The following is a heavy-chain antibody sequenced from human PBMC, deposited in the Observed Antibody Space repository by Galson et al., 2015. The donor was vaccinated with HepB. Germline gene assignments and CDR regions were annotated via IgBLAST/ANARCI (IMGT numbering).Heavy chain of an antibody. CDR3: ARSPSRVYTIRLGRDLDY. CDR2: ITSFTNSI. V-gene: IGHV3-21*01. D-gene: IGHD7-27*01. J-gene: IGHJ4*02. CDR1: GFTFSTFT. Sequence: SLRLSCAAYGFTFSTFTMNWVRQAPGKGLEWVSSITSFTNSIYYADSVKGRFTISRDNTVNSLYLQMNSLRAEDTAVYYCARSPSRVYTIRLGRDLDYWGQGTLVTVSS.